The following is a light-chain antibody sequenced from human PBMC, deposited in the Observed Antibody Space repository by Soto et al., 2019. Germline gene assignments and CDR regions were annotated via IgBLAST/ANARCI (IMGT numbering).Light chain of an antibody. V-gene: IGLV2-14*01. J-gene: IGLJ1*01. CDR1: SSDVGGYNY. Sequence: QSVLTQPASVSGSPGQSITISCTGTSSDVGGYNYVSWYQQHPGKAPKLMIYDLSNRPSGVSNRISGSKSGNTASLTISGLLAEDEADYYCSSYTSSSTPYLFGTGTKVTV. CDR2: DLS. CDR3: SSYTSSSTPYL.